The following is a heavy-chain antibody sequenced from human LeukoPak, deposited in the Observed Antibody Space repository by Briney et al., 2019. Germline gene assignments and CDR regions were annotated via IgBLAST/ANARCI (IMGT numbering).Heavy chain of an antibody. CDR2: IYYSGST. Sequence: PSETLSLTCTVSGGSISSYYWSWIRQPPGKGLDWIGYIYYSGSTNYNPSLKSRVTISVDTSKNQFSLKLSSVTAADTAVYYCARAAVVVPAAIVWFDPWGQGTLVTVSS. CDR3: ARAAVVVPAAIVWFDP. J-gene: IGHJ5*02. CDR1: GGSISSYY. V-gene: IGHV4-59*01. D-gene: IGHD2-2*02.